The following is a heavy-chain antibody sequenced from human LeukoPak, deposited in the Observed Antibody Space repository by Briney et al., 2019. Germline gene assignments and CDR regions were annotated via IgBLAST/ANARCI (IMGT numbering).Heavy chain of an antibody. D-gene: IGHD3-22*01. Sequence: AGGSLRLSCAASGFTFSSYSMNWVRQAPGKGLEWVSYISSSSSTIYYADSVKGRFTISRDNAENSLYLQMNSLRDEDTAVYYCTTDENYYDSSGYYYADYWGQGTLVTVSS. CDR2: ISSSSSTI. J-gene: IGHJ4*02. V-gene: IGHV3-48*02. CDR1: GFTFSSYS. CDR3: TTDENYYDSSGYYYADY.